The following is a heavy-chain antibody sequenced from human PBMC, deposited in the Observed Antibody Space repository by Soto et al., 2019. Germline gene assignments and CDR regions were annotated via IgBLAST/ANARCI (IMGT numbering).Heavy chain of an antibody. CDR1: GYTFTSYG. CDR3: ARDLRYSSGWDPDPKNYYYYYGMDV. Sequence: ASVKVSCKASGYTFTSYGISWVRQAPGQGLEWMGWISAYNGNTNYAQKLQGRVTMTTDTSTSTAYRELRSLRSDDTAVYSCARDLRYSSGWDPDPKNYYYYYGMDVWCQGTTVTVSS. V-gene: IGHV1-18*04. CDR2: ISAYNGNT. J-gene: IGHJ6*02. D-gene: IGHD6-19*01.